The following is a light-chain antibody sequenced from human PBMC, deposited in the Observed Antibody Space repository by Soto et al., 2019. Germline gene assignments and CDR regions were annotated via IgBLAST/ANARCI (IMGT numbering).Light chain of an antibody. J-gene: IGLJ2*01. CDR3: CSFAGSRPVVV. CDR2: DGS. CDR1: NIDIGGNNF. V-gene: IGLV2-23*01. Sequence: QSALTQPASVSGSPGQSITISCTGTNIDIGGNNFVSWYQQHPGKAPKLLIYDGSKRPSGVSSRFSGSKSGNTASLTISGLQAADEADYYCCSFAGSRPVVVFGGGTKLTVL.